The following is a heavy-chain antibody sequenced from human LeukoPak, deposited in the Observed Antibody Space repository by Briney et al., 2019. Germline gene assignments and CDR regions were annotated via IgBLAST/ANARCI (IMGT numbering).Heavy chain of an antibody. CDR1: GGTFSSYA. D-gene: IGHD2-2*01. V-gene: IGHV1-69*05. J-gene: IGHJ6*03. CDR3: ARGSSTSCYPHCYYYYYMDV. Sequence: SVKVSCKASGGTFSSYAINWVRQAPGQGLEWMGGIIPIFGTANYAQKFQGRVTITTDESTSTAYMELSSLRSEDTAVYYCARGSSTSCYPHCYYYYYMDVWGKGTTVTVSS. CDR2: IIPIFGTA.